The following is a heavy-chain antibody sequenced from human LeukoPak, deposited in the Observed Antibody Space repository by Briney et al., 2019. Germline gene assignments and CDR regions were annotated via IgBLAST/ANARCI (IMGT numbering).Heavy chain of an antibody. CDR1: GGSISNNNYY. Sequence: PSETLSLTCTVSGGSISNNNYYWGWIRQPPGKGLEWIGNIYYSGSTYYNPSLKSRVTISVGMSKNQFSLKVNSVTAIDTAVYYCAREVAGTPWIDYWGQGTLVTVSS. V-gene: IGHV4-39*02. CDR2: IYYSGST. D-gene: IGHD6-19*01. J-gene: IGHJ4*02. CDR3: AREVAGTPWIDY.